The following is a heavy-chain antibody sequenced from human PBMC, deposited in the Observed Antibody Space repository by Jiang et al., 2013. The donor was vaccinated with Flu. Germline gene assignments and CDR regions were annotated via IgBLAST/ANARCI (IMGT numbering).Heavy chain of an antibody. CDR1: GYTFSDYY. CDR2: MNPDSGGT. CDR3: GSNPLVRGVSNWFDP. Sequence: EVKKPGASVKVSCKASGYTFSDYYMHWVRQAPGQGLEWMGWMNPDSGGTNFAQRFQGRVTLTRDTSISTAYMELSRLTSDDTAVYYCGSNPLVRGVSNWFDPWGQGTLVTVSS. V-gene: IGHV1-2*02. J-gene: IGHJ5*02. D-gene: IGHD3-10*01.